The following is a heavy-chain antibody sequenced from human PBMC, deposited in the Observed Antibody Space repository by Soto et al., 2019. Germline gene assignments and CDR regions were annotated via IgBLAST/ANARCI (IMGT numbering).Heavy chain of an antibody. CDR1: GFTFSSYS. CDR2: ISSSSSYI. Sequence: GGSLRLSCAASGFTFSSYSMNWVRQAPGKGLEWVSSISSSSSYIYYADSVKGRFTISRDNAKNSLYLQMNSLRAEDTAVYYCASDMVRGTDYWGQGTLVTVPQ. CDR3: ASDMVRGTDY. D-gene: IGHD3-10*01. J-gene: IGHJ4*02. V-gene: IGHV3-21*01.